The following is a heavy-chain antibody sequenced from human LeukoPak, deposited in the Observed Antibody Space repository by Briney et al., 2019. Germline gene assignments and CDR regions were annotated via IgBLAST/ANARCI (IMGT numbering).Heavy chain of an antibody. CDR3: AKEGDTMATSYNWFDP. D-gene: IGHD3-10*01. CDR1: GFTFSSYA. V-gene: IGHV3-23*01. J-gene: IGHJ5*02. CDR2: ISGSGGST. Sequence: GGSLRLSCAASGFTFSSYAMSWVRQAPGKGLEWVSAISGSGGSTYYADSVKGRFTISRDNSKNTLYLQMNSLRAEDTAVYYCAKEGDTMATSYNWFDPWGQGTLVTVSS.